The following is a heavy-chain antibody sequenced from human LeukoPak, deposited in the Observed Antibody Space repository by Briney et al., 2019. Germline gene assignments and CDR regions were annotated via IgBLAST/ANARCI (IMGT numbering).Heavy chain of an antibody. CDR1: GFTFSNYD. CDR2: INYSGVST. D-gene: IGHD1-14*01. Sequence: GGSLRLSCAASGFTFSNYDMTWIRQAPGKGLEWVSVINYSGVSTNYADSVKGRFTISRDNSKNTVYLQMNSLRVEDTAVYYLSKEQNREGGYWGQGTLVTVLS. V-gene: IGHV3-23*01. J-gene: IGHJ4*02. CDR3: SKEQNREGGY.